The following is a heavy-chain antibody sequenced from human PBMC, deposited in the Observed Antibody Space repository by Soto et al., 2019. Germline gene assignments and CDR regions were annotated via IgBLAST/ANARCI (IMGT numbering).Heavy chain of an antibody. CDR3: ASRDPGTSVDY. D-gene: IGHD1-7*01. CDR1: GGSFTSNNW. J-gene: IGHJ4*02. Sequence: QVQLQESGPGLVKPSGTLSLTCAVSGGSFTSNNWWTWVRQPPGQGLEWIGEIYRTGSTNYNPSLKSRATISLDKSENQFSRKVTSLTAADTAVYYCASRDPGTSVDYWGQGTLVTVSS. CDR2: IYRTGST. V-gene: IGHV4-4*02.